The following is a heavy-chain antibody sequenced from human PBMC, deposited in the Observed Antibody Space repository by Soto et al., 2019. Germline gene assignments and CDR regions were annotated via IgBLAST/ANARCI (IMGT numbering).Heavy chain of an antibody. CDR1: GGSISSSSYY. CDR2: IYYSGST. D-gene: IGHD4-17*01. J-gene: IGHJ5*02. V-gene: IGHV4-39*01. CDR3: ARPTPTGTFLSSSVWFDP. Sequence: TSETLSLTCTVSGGSISSSSYYWGWIRQPPGKGLEWIGSIYYSGSTYYNPSLKSRVTISVDTSKNQFSLKLSSVTAADTAVYYCARPTPTGTFLSSSVWFDPWGQGTLVTVSS.